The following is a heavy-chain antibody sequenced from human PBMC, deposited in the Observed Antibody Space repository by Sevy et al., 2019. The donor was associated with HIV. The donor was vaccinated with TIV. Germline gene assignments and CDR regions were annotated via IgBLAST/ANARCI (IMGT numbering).Heavy chain of an antibody. CDR3: ARRTYYSDSTAYYFDY. Sequence: SETLSLTCTVSGYSISPGYYWGWIRQPPGKGLEWIGNIHQSGSTYYNPSLKSRITISVDTSKNQFSLNLISVTAADTAVYYCARRTYYSDSTAYYFDYWGQGTLVTVSS. CDR1: GYSISPGYY. V-gene: IGHV4-38-2*02. D-gene: IGHD3-22*01. CDR2: IHQSGST. J-gene: IGHJ4*02.